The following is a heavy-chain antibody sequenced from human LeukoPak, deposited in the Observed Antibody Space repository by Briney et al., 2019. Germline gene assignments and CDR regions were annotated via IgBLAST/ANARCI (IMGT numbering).Heavy chain of an antibody. D-gene: IGHD1-26*01. CDR2: IKQDGSEK. CDR3: ARVSLAGWDPPSHFDY. CDR1: GFTFSSYW. J-gene: IGHJ4*02. Sequence: GGSLRLSCAASGFTFSSYWMSWVRQAPGKGLEWVANIKQDGSEKYYVDSVKGRFTISRDNAKNSLYLQMNSLRAEDTAVYYCARVSLAGWDPPSHFDYWGQGTLVTVSS. V-gene: IGHV3-7*01.